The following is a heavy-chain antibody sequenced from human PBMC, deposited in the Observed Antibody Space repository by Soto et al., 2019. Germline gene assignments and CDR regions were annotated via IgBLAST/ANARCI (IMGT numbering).Heavy chain of an antibody. Sequence: EVQLLESGGGLVQPGGSLTLSCAASGFTFSDYTMSWVRQAPGKVLESISVILSDYNTYYAGSVRGRFTISRDNSKNTLYLEMNSLSAEDTAVYYCTRRTSGYFGYWGQGALVTVSS. D-gene: IGHD2-15*01. V-gene: IGHV3-23*03. CDR1: GFTFSDYT. CDR2: ILSDYNT. J-gene: IGHJ4*02. CDR3: TRRTSGYFGY.